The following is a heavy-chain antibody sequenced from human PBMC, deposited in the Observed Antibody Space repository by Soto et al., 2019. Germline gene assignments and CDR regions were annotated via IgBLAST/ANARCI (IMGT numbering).Heavy chain of an antibody. CDR1: GYTFTSYA. V-gene: IGHV1-3*01. J-gene: IGHJ3*02. CDR2: INAGNGNT. CDR3: ARELGIVNDAFDI. Sequence: ASVKVSCKASGYTFTSYAMHWVRQAPGQRLEWMGWINAGNGNTKYSQKFQGRVTITRDTSASTAYMELSSLRSEDTAVYYCARELGIVNDAFDIWGQGTMVTVSS. D-gene: IGHD7-27*01.